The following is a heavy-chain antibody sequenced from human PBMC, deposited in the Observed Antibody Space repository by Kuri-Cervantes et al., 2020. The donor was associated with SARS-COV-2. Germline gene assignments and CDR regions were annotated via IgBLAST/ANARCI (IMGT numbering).Heavy chain of an antibody. Sequence: GESLKISCAASGDIFTDAWMSWVRQAPGKGLEWVAVIWYDGSNKYYADSVKGRFTISRDNSKNTLDLQMNSLRAEDTAVYYCARDYIAARPGLDYWGQGTLVTVSS. J-gene: IGHJ4*02. V-gene: IGHV3-33*08. CDR1: GDIFTDAW. CDR3: ARDYIAARPGLDY. D-gene: IGHD6-6*01. CDR2: IWYDGSNK.